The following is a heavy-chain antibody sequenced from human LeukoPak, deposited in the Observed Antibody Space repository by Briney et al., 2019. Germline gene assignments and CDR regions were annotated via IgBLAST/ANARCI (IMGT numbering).Heavy chain of an antibody. J-gene: IGHJ6*02. CDR1: GGSISSYY. Sequence: PSETLSLTCTVSGGSISSYYWSWIRQPAGKGLEWIGRIYTSGSTNYNPSLKSRVTMSVDTSKNQFSLKLSSVTAADTAVYYCAGNLLGRNSRVGMDVWGQGTTVTVSS. D-gene: IGHD2/OR15-2a*01. CDR3: AGNLLGRNSRVGMDV. CDR2: IYTSGST. V-gene: IGHV4-4*07.